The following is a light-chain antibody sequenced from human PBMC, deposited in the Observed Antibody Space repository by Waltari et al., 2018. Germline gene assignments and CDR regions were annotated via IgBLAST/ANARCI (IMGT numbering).Light chain of an antibody. CDR1: QTLSKNY. CDR3: QQYGSSVLYT. Sequence: IVLTQSPGTLSLSPGESAPLPCRASQTLSKNYLAWYQQTPGQAPRLLIYGASSRAAGIPDRFSGSGSGTYFTLTISRLEPDDFAMYYCQQYGSSVLYTFGQGTKLEIK. J-gene: IGKJ2*01. CDR2: GAS. V-gene: IGKV3-20*01.